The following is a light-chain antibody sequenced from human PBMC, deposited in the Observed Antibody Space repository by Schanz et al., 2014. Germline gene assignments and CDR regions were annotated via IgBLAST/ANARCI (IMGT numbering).Light chain of an antibody. CDR1: SSDVGVYNY. J-gene: IGLJ2*01. V-gene: IGLV2-14*01. Sequence: QSALTQPPSASGSPGQSVTISCTGSSSDVGVYNYVSWYQQHPGKGPKLMIYDVSNRPSGVSNRFSGSKSGNTASLTISGLQAEDEADYYCSSYTSSSPVVFGGGTKLTVL. CDR3: SSYTSSSPVV. CDR2: DVS.